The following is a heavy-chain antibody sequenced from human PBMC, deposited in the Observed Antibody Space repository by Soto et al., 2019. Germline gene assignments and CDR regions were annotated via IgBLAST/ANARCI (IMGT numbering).Heavy chain of an antibody. D-gene: IGHD6-13*01. V-gene: IGHV3-64*01. J-gene: IGHJ6*03. CDR3: ARRGYGSRWPNVYMDV. CDR2: ISNNGAHT. Sequence: EAQLVESGGGLVQPGGSLRVSCAASGFTFRNYEMHWVRQAPGKGLEYVSGISNNGAHTDYAKSVKGRFTISRENSENTLYLQMGSLRAEDMALYYGARRGYGSRWPNVYMDVWGKGTTVTVSS. CDR1: GFTFRNYE.